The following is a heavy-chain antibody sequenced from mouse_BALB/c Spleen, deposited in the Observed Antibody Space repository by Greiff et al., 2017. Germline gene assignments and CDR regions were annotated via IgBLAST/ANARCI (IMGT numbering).Heavy chain of an antibody. D-gene: IGHD1-1*01. V-gene: IGHV1-9*01. CDR3: ARVDYGSSYWYFDV. CDR1: GYTFSSYW. J-gene: IGHJ1*01. CDR2: ILPGSGST. Sequence: QVQLKESGAELMKPGASVKISCKATGYTFSSYWIEWVKQRPGHGLEWIGEILPGSGSTNYNEKFKGKATFTADTSSNTAYMQLSSLTSEDSAVYYCARVDYGSSYWYFDVWGAGTTVTVSS.